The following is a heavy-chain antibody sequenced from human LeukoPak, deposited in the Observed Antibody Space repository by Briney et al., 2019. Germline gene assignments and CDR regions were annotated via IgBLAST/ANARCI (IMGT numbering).Heavy chain of an antibody. CDR3: ARDITGSNFDY. Sequence: SETLSLTCTVSGGSISSSSYYWGWIRQPPGKGLEWIGSIYYSGSTYYNPSLKSRVTISVDTSKNQFSLKLSSVTAADTAVYYCARDITGSNFDYWGQGTLVTVSS. CDR1: GGSISSSSYY. J-gene: IGHJ4*02. V-gene: IGHV4-39*07. D-gene: IGHD1-20*01. CDR2: IYYSGST.